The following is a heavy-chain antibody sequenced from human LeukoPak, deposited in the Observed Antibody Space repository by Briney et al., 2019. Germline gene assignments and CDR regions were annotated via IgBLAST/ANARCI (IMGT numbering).Heavy chain of an antibody. V-gene: IGHV3-7*01. CDR3: ARRALITMIVAGAFDI. J-gene: IGHJ3*02. CDR2: IKQDGSEK. D-gene: IGHD3-22*01. Sequence: PGGSLRLSCAASGFTFSSYWMSWVRQAPGKGLEWVANIKQDGSEKYYVDSVKGRFTISRDNAKNSLYLQMNSLRAEDTAVYYCARRALITMIVAGAFDIWGQGTMVTVSS. CDR1: GFTFSSYW.